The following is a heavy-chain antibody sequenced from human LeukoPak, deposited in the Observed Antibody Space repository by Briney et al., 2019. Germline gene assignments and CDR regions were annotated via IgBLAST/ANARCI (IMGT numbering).Heavy chain of an antibody. V-gene: IGHV1-69*01. CDR3: ARDLYCAVGSCSELDF. CDR1: GGSLSNYA. Sequence: ASVKVSCKASGGSLSNYAISWVRQAPGQGLEWMGGIIPVFGTTNYAQKLQGRVTITADDSTSTAYMELSSLRSEDTAVYYCARDLYCAVGSCSELDFWGQGTLVTVSS. D-gene: IGHD2-15*01. J-gene: IGHJ4*02. CDR2: IIPVFGTT.